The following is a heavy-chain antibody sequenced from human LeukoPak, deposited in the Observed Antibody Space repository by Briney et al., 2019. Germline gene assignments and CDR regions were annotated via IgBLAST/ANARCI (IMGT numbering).Heavy chain of an antibody. CDR3: AKDRIAVDGYYYYYYYMDV. D-gene: IGHD6-19*01. CDR1: GFTFSSYG. J-gene: IGHJ6*03. CDR2: IRYDGSNK. V-gene: IGHV3-30*02. Sequence: SGGSLRLSCAASGFTFSSYGMHWVRQAPGKGLEWVAFIRYDGSNKYYADSVKGRLTISRDNSKNTLYLQMNSLRAEDTAVYYCAKDRIAVDGYYYYYYYMDVWGKGTTVTVSS.